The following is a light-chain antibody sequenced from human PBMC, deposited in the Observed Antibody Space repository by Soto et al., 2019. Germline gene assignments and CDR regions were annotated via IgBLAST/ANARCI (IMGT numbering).Light chain of an antibody. CDR1: SSDIWCYDY. CDR2: DVN. J-gene: IGLJ2*01. Sequence: QSALTQPASVSGYPGQSITLSGTGTSSDIWCYDYVSWYQRHPGKAPKLIIYDVNNRPSGVSNRCSGSKSGNTASLTIAGLQAEDEAEYYSTSYASGSSHVVFGGGTKLNVL. CDR3: TSYASGSSHVV. V-gene: IGLV2-14*01.